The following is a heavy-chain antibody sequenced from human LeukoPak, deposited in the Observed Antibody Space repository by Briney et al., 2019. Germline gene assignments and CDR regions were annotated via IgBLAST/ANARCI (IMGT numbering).Heavy chain of an antibody. CDR1: GFTFSSYA. V-gene: IGHV3-23*01. D-gene: IGHD2-15*01. CDR3: AKHRGDIVVVVAATFDY. Sequence: GGSLGLSCAASGFTFSSYAMSWVRQAPGKGLEWVSAISGSGGSTYYADSVKGRFTISRDNSKNTLYLQMNSLRAEDTAVYYCAKHRGDIVVVVAATFDYWGQGTLVTVSS. CDR2: ISGSGGST. J-gene: IGHJ4*02.